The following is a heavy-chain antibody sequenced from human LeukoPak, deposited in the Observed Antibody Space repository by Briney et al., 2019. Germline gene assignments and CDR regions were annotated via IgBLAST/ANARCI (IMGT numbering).Heavy chain of an antibody. Sequence: ASVKVSCKASGYTFTTQGINWVRQAPGQGLEWMGWINTYTGDATYAQGFTGRFVFSFDTSVNTTYLQINSLEAEDTAIYYCARLTRTDWYFDLWGRGTLVTVSS. D-gene: IGHD4-23*01. CDR2: INTYTGDA. J-gene: IGHJ2*01. V-gene: IGHV7-4-1*02. CDR1: GYTFTTQG. CDR3: ARLTRTDWYFDL.